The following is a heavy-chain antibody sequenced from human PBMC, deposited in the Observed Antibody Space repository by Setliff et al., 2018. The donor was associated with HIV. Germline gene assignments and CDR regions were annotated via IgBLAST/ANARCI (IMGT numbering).Heavy chain of an antibody. CDR2: IYTSGST. V-gene: IGHV4-61*02. J-gene: IGHJ4*02. Sequence: SETLSLTCTVSGGSISSGIYYGSWIRQPAGKGLEWIGRIYTSGSTNHNPSLRSRVTISVDTSKNQFSLKLNSVTAADTAVYYCARGEYYFDSWGQGTLVTVSS. CDR1: GGSISSGIYY. CDR3: ARGEYYFDS.